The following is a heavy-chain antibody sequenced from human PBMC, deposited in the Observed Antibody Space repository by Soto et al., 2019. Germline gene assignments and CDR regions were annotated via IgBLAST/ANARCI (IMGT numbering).Heavy chain of an antibody. J-gene: IGHJ4*02. CDR3: TRSYGYTFGGSLDN. D-gene: IGHD5-18*01. V-gene: IGHV1-69*01. CDR2: IITAFGTT. Sequence: QVQLVQSGPEVKKPGSSVKVSCKASGDTFNSYVITWVRQAPGQGLEWLGGIITAFGTTNYAQNFQDRLTTTADEAATTDHMELSSLTTDDTAMYYCTRSYGYTFGGSLDNWGQGTLVTASS. CDR1: GDTFNSYV.